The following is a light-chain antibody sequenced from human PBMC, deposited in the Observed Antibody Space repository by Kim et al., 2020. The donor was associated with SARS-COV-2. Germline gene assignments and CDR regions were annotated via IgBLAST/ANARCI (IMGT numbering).Light chain of an antibody. CDR1: SSDVGGYNY. CDR3: SSYTSSSTSVV. CDR2: DGS. Sequence: QSITISCTGTSSDVGGYNYVSWYQQHPGKAPKLMIYDGSKRPSGVSNRFSGSKSGNTASLTISGLQAEDESDYYCSSYTSSSTSVVFGGGTKLTVL. J-gene: IGLJ2*01. V-gene: IGLV2-14*04.